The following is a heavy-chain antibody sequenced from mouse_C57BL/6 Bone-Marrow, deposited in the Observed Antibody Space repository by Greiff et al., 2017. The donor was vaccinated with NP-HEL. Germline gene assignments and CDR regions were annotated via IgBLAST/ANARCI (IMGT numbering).Heavy chain of an antibody. D-gene: IGHD2-4*01. CDR1: GYTFTSYG. V-gene: IGHV1-81*01. CDR3: ARSYDYAWFAY. CDR2: IYPRSGNT. J-gene: IGHJ3*01. Sequence: QVQLKQSGAELARPGASVKLSCKASGYTFTSYGISWVKQRTGQGLEWIGEIYPRSGNTYYNEKFKGKATLTADKSSSTAYMELRSLKSEDSAVYFCARSYDYAWFAYWGQGTLVTVSA.